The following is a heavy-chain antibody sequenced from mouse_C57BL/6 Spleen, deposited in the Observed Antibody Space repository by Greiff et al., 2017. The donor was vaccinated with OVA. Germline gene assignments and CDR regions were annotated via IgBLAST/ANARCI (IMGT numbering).Heavy chain of an antibody. J-gene: IGHJ4*01. Sequence: QVQLQQSGAELVRPGTSVKLSCKASGYTFTSYWMHWVKQRPGQGLEWIGVIDPSDSYTNYNQKFKGKATLTVDTSSSTAYMQLSSLTSEDSAVYYCARADYDYDNAMDYWGQGTSVTVSS. CDR1: GYTFTSYW. CDR2: IDPSDSYT. V-gene: IGHV1-59*01. CDR3: ARADYDYDNAMDY. D-gene: IGHD2-4*01.